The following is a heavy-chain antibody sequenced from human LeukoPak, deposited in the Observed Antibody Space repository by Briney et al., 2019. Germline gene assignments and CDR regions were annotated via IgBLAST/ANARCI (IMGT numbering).Heavy chain of an antibody. CDR3: ARESFSGSGGLNWFAP. V-gene: IGHV1-2*02. J-gene: IGHJ5*02. CDR1: GYTFTGYY. Sequence: ASVKVSCKASGYTFTGYYIHWVRQAPGQGLEWMGGLNPDTGSTNYAQKFQARVIMTRDTSINTAYMELRRLRYDDTAMYFCARESFSGSGGLNWFAPRGQGTLVTVSA. D-gene: IGHD3-10*01. CDR2: LNPDTGST.